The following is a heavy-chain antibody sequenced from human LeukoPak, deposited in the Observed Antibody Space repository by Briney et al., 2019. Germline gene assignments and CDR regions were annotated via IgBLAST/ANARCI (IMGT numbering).Heavy chain of an antibody. CDR1: GDSVSSNSAA. CDR2: TYYRSKWYN. CDR3: ARGESPRYCSGGSCYDYYGMDV. Sequence: SQTLSLTCALSGDSVSSNSAAWNWIRQPPSRGLEWLGRTYYRSKWYNDYAVSVKSRITINPDTSKNQFSLQLYSVTPEDTAVYYCARGESPRYCSGGSCYDYYGMDVWGQGTTVTVSS. D-gene: IGHD2-15*01. V-gene: IGHV6-1*01. J-gene: IGHJ6*02.